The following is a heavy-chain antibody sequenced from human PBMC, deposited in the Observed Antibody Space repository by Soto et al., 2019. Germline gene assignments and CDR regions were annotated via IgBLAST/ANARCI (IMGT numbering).Heavy chain of an antibody. D-gene: IGHD1-26*01. CDR3: TRSGGSYSFGY. CDR2: IRSKTHNYAT. CDR1: GFTLSGSA. J-gene: IGHJ4*02. V-gene: IGHV3-73*02. Sequence: EVQLVESGGGLVQPGESLTLSCAASGFTLSGSAVHWVRQASGKGLEWVGRIRSKTHNYATDYIASVKGRCTMSRDDSNNTAYLQMNGLKTDDTAVYYCTRSGGSYSFGYWGQGTLVTVSS.